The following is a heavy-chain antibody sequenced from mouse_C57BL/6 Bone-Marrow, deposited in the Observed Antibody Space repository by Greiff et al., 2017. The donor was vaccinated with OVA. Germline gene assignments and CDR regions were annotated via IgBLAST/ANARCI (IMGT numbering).Heavy chain of an antibody. CDR3: ARKDYSNPGFAY. J-gene: IGHJ3*01. CDR1: GYAFSSSW. Sequence: QVQLQQSGPELVKPGASVKISCKASGYAFSSSWMNWVKQRPGKGLEWIGRIYPGDGDTNYNGKFKGKATLTADKSSSTAYMQLSSLTSEDSAVYFCARKDYSNPGFAYWGQGTLVTVSA. D-gene: IGHD2-5*01. CDR2: IYPGDGDT. V-gene: IGHV1-82*01.